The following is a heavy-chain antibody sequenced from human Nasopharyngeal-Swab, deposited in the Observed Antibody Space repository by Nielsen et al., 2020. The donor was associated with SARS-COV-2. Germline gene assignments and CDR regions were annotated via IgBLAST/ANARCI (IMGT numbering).Heavy chain of an antibody. CDR1: GFTFSSYW. CDR3: ARDGYSSSSGDFDY. V-gene: IGHV3-7*01. J-gene: IGHJ4*02. Sequence: GESLKISCAASGFTFSSYWMSWVRQAPGKGLEWVANIKQDGSEKYYVDSVKGRFTISRDNAKNSLYLQMNSLRAEDTAVYYCARDGYSSSSGDFDYWGQRTLVTVSS. CDR2: IKQDGSEK. D-gene: IGHD6-6*01.